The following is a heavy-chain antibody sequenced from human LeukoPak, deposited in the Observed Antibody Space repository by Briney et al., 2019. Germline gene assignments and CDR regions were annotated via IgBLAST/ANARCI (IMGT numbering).Heavy chain of an antibody. Sequence: GESLKISCKGSGYSFTYYWIGWVRQMPGKGLEWMGIIYPGDSDTRYRPSFQGQFTISVDKSISTAYLQWSSLKASDTAMYYCARQDGNSKYYFDYWGQGTLVTVSS. CDR3: ARQDGNSKYYFDY. CDR1: GYSFTYYW. J-gene: IGHJ4*02. D-gene: IGHD1-1*01. CDR2: IYPGDSDT. V-gene: IGHV5-51*01.